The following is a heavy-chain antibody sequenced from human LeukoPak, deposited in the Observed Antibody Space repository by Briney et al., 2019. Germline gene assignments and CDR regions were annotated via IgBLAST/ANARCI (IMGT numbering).Heavy chain of an antibody. CDR2: IYYSGST. D-gene: IGHD2-2*01. J-gene: IGHJ3*02. CDR3: AVPVVPAAAGAFDM. CDR1: GGSISSGDYY. Sequence: SETLSLTCTVSGGSISSGDYYWSWIRQPPGKGLEWIGYIYYSGSTYYNPSLKSRVTISVDTSKNQFSLTLSSVPPADTAVYSWAVPVVPAAAGAFDMWGQGTMLTVSS. V-gene: IGHV4-30-4*08.